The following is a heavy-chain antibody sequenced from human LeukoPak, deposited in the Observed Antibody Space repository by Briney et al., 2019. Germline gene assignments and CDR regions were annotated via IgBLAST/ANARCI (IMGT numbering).Heavy chain of an antibody. CDR1: GYTLTELS. D-gene: IGHD6-13*01. CDR3: ARVAYSSTKRDAFDI. Sequence: GASVKVSCKVSGYTLTELSMHWVRQAPGKGLEWMGGFDPEDGETIYAQKFQGRVTMTEDTSTDTAYMELSSLRSDDTAVYYCARVAYSSTKRDAFDIWGQGTMVTVSS. V-gene: IGHV1-24*01. CDR2: FDPEDGET. J-gene: IGHJ3*02.